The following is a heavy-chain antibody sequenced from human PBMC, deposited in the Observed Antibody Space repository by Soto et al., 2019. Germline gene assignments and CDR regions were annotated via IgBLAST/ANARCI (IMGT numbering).Heavy chain of an antibody. CDR1: GYTFTSYA. V-gene: IGHV1-3*01. J-gene: IGHJ4*02. CDR3: ARGGSGYVRYYYFDY. CDR2: INAGNGNT. Sequence: GASVKVSCKASGYTFTSYAMHWVRQAPGQRLEWMGWINAGNGNTKYSQKFQGRVTITRDTSASTAYMELSSLRSEDTAVYYCARGGSGYVRYYYFDYWGQGTLVTVS. D-gene: IGHD5-12*01.